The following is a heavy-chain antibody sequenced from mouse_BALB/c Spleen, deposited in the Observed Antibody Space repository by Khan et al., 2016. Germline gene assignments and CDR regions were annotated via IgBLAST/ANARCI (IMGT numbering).Heavy chain of an antibody. Sequence: VQLQQSGAELVKPGASVKLSCTASGFNIKDTYMHWVKQRPEQGLEWIGRIDPANGNTKYDPKFQGKATITADTSSNTAYLQRSSLTSEDTAVYYCARSPYDYDVGFAYWGRGTLVTVSA. CDR3: ARSPYDYDVGFAY. D-gene: IGHD2-4*01. V-gene: IGHV14-3*02. J-gene: IGHJ3*01. CDR1: GFNIKDTY. CDR2: IDPANGNT.